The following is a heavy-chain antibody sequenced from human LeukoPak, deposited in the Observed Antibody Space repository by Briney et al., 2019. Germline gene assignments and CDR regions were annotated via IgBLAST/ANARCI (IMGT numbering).Heavy chain of an antibody. Sequence: GGSLRLSCAASGFTLSNYWMHWVRQAPGKGPVWVSRINSDGSSINYADSVKGRFTISRDNAKNTLYLQMNSLRADDTAVYYCARWRTCSGGTCYLDYWGQGTLVTVSS. V-gene: IGHV3-74*01. CDR1: GFTLSNYW. CDR2: INSDGSSI. J-gene: IGHJ4*02. CDR3: ARWRTCSGGTCYLDY. D-gene: IGHD2-15*01.